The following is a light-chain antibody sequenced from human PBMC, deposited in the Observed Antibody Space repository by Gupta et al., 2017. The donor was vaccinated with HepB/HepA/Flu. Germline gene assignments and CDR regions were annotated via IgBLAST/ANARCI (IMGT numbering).Light chain of an antibody. V-gene: IGLV4-69*01. Sequence: QLVLTQSLSASAPLGASVKLTCTLSSGHSSYVIAWHQQQPEKGPRYLMKVNNDGSHNKGDGIPDRFSGTASGAERYLTIARLESEDEADYYCQTWGTGMVFGGGTKLTVL. J-gene: IGLJ3*02. CDR1: SGHSSYV. CDR2: VNNDGSH. CDR3: QTWGTGMV.